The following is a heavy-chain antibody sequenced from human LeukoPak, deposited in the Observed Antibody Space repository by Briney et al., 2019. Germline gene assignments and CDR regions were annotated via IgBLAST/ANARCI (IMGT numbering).Heavy chain of an antibody. CDR2: IYYSGST. Sequence: PSETLSLTCTVSGGSISSYYWSWIRQPPGKGLEWIGYIYYSGSTNYNPSLKSRVTISVDTSKNQFSLKLSSVTAADTAVYYCARGSPYCSSTSCYFSFDPWGQGTLVTVSS. CDR1: GGSISSYY. CDR3: ARGSPYCSSTSCYFSFDP. V-gene: IGHV4-59*01. J-gene: IGHJ5*02. D-gene: IGHD2-2*01.